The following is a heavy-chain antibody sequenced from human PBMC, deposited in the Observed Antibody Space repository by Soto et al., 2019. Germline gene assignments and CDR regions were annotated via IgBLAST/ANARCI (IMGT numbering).Heavy chain of an antibody. CDR2: IIPIFGTA. D-gene: IGHD6-13*01. CDR3: ARDCGSYSSSWPTFDY. V-gene: IGHV1-69*01. CDR1: GGTFSRYA. Sequence: QVQLVQSGAEVKKPGSSVKVSCKASGGTFSRYAISWVRQAPGQGLEWMGGIIPIFGTANYAQEFQGRVTISADETTSTAYMELSSLRSEDTAVYYCARDCGSYSSSWPTFDYWGQGTLVTVSS. J-gene: IGHJ4*02.